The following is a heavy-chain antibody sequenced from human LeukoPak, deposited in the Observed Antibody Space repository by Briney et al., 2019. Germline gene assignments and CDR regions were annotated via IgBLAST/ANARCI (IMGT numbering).Heavy chain of an antibody. J-gene: IGHJ4*02. D-gene: IGHD5-24*01. Sequence: ASVKVSCKASGYTFTSYYMHWVRQAPGQGLEWMGIINPSGGSTSYAQKFQGRVTMTRDTSISTAYMELSRLRSDDTAVYYCARDIGDGYTAVDYWGQGTLVTVSS. V-gene: IGHV1-46*01. CDR3: ARDIGDGYTAVDY. CDR1: GYTFTSYY. CDR2: INPSGGST.